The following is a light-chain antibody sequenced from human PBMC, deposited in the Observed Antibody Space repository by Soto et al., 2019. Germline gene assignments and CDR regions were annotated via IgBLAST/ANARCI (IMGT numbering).Light chain of an antibody. V-gene: IGKV3-20*01. CDR1: HSVSSSH. CDR2: GAC. J-gene: IGKJ4*01. Sequence: DIVLTQSPGTLSLSPGERVTLSCRASHSVSSSHLAWYQQKPGRAPRLFIYGACRRASGIPDRFSGSGYGTDFTLTISRLQPEDFAVYSCQHYGPSLTFGGGTKVEIK. CDR3: QHYGPSLT.